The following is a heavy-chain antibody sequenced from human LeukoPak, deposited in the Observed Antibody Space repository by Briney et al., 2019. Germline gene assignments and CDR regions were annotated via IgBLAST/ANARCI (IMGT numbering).Heavy chain of an antibody. V-gene: IGHV1-8*02. D-gene: IGHD6-13*01. J-gene: IGHJ3*02. CDR2: MNPNSGNT. CDR1: GYTFTSYD. CDR3: ARDSAEQLADAFDI. Sequence: ASVKVSCKASGYTFTSYDINWVRQATGQGLEWMGWMNPNSGNTGYAQKLQGRVTMTTDKSTSTAYMELSSLRSEDTAVYYCARDSAEQLADAFDIWGQGTMVTVSS.